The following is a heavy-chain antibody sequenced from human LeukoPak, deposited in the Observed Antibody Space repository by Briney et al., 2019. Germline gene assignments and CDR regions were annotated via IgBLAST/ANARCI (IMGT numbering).Heavy chain of an antibody. Sequence: PGGSLRLSCAASGFTLSSYWMHWVRQTPGKGLVWVSRINSDGISTDYADSVKGRFTISRDNAKNTLYLQMNSLRAEDTAAYYCATETGTWFDPWGQGTLVTVSS. CDR2: INSDGIST. V-gene: IGHV3-74*01. D-gene: IGHD1-14*01. CDR1: GFTLSSYW. CDR3: ATETGTWFDP. J-gene: IGHJ5*02.